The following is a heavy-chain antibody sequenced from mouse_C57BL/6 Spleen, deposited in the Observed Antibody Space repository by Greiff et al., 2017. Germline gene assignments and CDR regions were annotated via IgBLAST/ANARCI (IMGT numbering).Heavy chain of an antibody. CDR3: AIDGYYYAMDY. CDR1: GYAFSSSW. D-gene: IGHD2-3*01. J-gene: IGHJ4*01. Sequence: QVQLQQSGPELVKPGASVKISCKASGYAFSSSWMNWVKQRPGKGLEWIGRIYPGDGDTNYNGKVKGKATLTADKSSSTAYMQLSSLTSEDSAVYFCAIDGYYYAMDYWGQGTSVTVSS. CDR2: IYPGDGDT. V-gene: IGHV1-82*01.